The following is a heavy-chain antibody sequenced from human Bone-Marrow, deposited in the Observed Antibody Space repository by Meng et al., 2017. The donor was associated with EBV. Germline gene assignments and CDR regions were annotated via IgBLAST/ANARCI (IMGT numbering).Heavy chain of an antibody. CDR3: AREYIDAWFDP. D-gene: IGHD3-9*01. Sequence: VQLGGSGGGLAKPGWSLSISFAASGFTFSDYYMSWIRQAPGKGLEWVSYISSSGSTIYYADSVKGRFTISRDNAKNSLYLQMNSLRAEDTAVYYCAREYIDAWFDPWGQGTLVTVSS. CDR2: ISSSGSTI. V-gene: IGHV3-11*01. J-gene: IGHJ5*02. CDR1: GFTFSDYY.